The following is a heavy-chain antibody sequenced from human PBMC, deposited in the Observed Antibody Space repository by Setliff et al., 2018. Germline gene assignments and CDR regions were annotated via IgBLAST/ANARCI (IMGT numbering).Heavy chain of an antibody. CDR3: ARRRYYYDSSGYRWGGFYFDY. D-gene: IGHD3-22*01. CDR1: GYTFTGYY. J-gene: IGHJ4*02. CDR2: INPNSGCT. Sequence: ASVKVSCKASGYTFTGYYMHWVRQAPGQGLEWMGWINPNSGCTNYAQKFQGWVTMTRDTSISTAYMELSRLRSDDTAVYYCARRRYYYDSSGYRWGGFYFDYWGQGTLVTVSS. V-gene: IGHV1-2*04.